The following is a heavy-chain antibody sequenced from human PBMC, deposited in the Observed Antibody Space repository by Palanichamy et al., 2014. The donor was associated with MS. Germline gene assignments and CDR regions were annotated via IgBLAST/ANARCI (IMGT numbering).Heavy chain of an antibody. D-gene: IGHD4-17*01. V-gene: IGHV3-53*01. Sequence: EVQLVESGGGLIQPGGSLRLSCAASGFTVSSNYMSWGPPGLQGRGWSGVSVIYSGGSTYYADSVKGRFTISRDNSKNTLYLQMNSLRAEDTAVYYCARDLLGTVTEDYWGQGTLVTVSS. CDR1: GFTVSSNY. CDR2: IYSGGST. J-gene: IGHJ4*02. CDR3: ARDLLGTVTEDY.